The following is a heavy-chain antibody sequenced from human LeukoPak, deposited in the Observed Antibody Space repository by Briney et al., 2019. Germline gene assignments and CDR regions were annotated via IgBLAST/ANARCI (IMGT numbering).Heavy chain of an antibody. CDR3: ARARGRLLLVDY. D-gene: IGHD2-15*01. CDR1: SGSITSYY. J-gene: IGHJ4*02. Sequence: PSETLSLTCTVSSGSITSYYWNWIRQPAGKGLEWIGRIYSSGSTDYNPSLKSRVTMSVDTSKNRFSLNLGSVTAADSAVYYCARARGRLLLVDYWGQGTLVTVSS. V-gene: IGHV4-4*07. CDR2: IYSSGST.